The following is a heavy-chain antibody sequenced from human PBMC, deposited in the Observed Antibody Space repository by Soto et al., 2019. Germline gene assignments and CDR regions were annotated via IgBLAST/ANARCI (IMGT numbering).Heavy chain of an antibody. D-gene: IGHD6-6*01. Sequence: GGSLRLSCAASGLSVRRSYAVSWVRQGPGKGLEWVSAISGSGGSTYYADSVKGRFTISRDNSKNTLYLQMNSLRAEDTAVYYCAKVYTVGPLVSDYGMDVWGQGTTVTVSS. CDR1: GLSVRRSYA. CDR3: AKVYTVGPLVSDYGMDV. CDR2: ISGSGGST. J-gene: IGHJ6*02. V-gene: IGHV3-23*01.